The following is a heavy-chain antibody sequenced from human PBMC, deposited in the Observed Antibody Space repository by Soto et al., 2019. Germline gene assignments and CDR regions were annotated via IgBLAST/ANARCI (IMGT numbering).Heavy chain of an antibody. J-gene: IGHJ4*02. D-gene: IGHD1-1*01. CDR3: AREEPTLGSPRY. Sequence: QVQLVQSGAEVKKPGASVKVSCKASGYTFTSYDINWVRQATGQGLEWMGWMNPNSGNTGYAQKFQGRVTMTRNTSISTAYIELSSLRSEDTAVYYCAREEPTLGSPRYWGQGTLVTVSS. V-gene: IGHV1-8*01. CDR1: GYTFTSYD. CDR2: MNPNSGNT.